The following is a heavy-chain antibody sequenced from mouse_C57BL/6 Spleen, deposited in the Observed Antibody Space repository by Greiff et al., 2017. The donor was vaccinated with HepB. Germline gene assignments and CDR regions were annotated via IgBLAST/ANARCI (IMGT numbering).Heavy chain of an antibody. J-gene: IGHJ4*01. CDR1: GFNFTDYY. CDR3: ARGRYLTTEGYAMDY. Sequence: EVQVVESGAELVMPGASVKLSCTASGFNFTDYYMHWVKQRTEQGLEWIGWIDPEDGETKYAPKFQGKATITADTSSNTAYLQLSSLTSEDPAVYYCARGRYLTTEGYAMDYWGQGTSLTVSS. D-gene: IGHD1-1*01. V-gene: IGHV14-2*01. CDR2: IDPEDGET.